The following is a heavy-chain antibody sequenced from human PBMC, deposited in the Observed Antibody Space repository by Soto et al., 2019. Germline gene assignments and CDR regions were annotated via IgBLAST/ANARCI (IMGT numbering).Heavy chain of an antibody. CDR2: ISWNSGSI. D-gene: IGHD3-16*01. Sequence: PGGSLRLSCAASGFTFDDYAMHWVRQAPGKGLEWVSGISWNSGSIGYADSVKGRFTISRDNAKNSLYLQMNSLRGEDTALYYCANDMEGGAEGGYFYYGMDVWGQGTTVTVSS. CDR1: GFTFDDYA. CDR3: ANDMEGGAEGGYFYYGMDV. V-gene: IGHV3-9*01. J-gene: IGHJ6*02.